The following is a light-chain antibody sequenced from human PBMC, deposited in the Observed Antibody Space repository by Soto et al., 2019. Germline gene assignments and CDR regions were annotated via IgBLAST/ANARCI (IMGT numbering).Light chain of an antibody. Sequence: ETLMTQYPATLSVSPGERATLSCRASQSVSSKLAWYQQKPGQAPRLLIYGASTRATGIPARFSGSGSGTEFTLTISRLQSEDFAVYYCQQYNNWPVTFGQGTKVDI. CDR2: GAS. CDR1: QSVSSK. J-gene: IGKJ1*01. CDR3: QQYNNWPVT. V-gene: IGKV3-15*01.